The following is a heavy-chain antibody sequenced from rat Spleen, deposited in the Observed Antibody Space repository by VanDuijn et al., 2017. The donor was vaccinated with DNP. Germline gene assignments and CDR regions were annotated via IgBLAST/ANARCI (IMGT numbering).Heavy chain of an antibody. V-gene: IGHV5-19*01. CDR1: GFTFSHFG. J-gene: IGHJ2*01. CDR3: AKGPNYGGWLDYFDY. CDR2: ITHTGGNI. D-gene: IGHD1-11*01. Sequence: EVQLVESGGGLVQPGRSLKLSCAASGFTFSHFGMHWIRQAPGRGLEWVASITHTGGNIYYPDSVKGRITISRDNGQNTLYLQMSKLGSEDTAIYYCAKGPNYGGWLDYFDYWGQGVMVTVSS.